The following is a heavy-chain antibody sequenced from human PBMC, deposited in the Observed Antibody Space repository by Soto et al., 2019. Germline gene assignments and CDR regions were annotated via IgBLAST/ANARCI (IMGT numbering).Heavy chain of an antibody. CDR2: MNPNSGNT. Sequence: ASVKVSCKASGYTFTSYDINWVRQATGQGLEWMGWMNPNSGNTGYAQKFQGRVTMTRNTSISTAYMELSSLRSEVTAVYYCARVESFLEWLFHGSWFDPWGQGTLVTVSS. CDR3: ARVESFLEWLFHGSWFDP. J-gene: IGHJ5*02. V-gene: IGHV1-8*01. D-gene: IGHD3-3*01. CDR1: GYTFTSYD.